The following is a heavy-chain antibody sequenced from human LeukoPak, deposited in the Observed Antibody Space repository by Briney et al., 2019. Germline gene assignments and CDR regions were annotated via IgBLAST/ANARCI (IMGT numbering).Heavy chain of an antibody. J-gene: IGHJ4*02. D-gene: IGHD3-22*01. V-gene: IGHV1-69*13. CDR2: IIPLFGSA. Sequence: GASVKVSCKASGGTFSRYVISWLRQAPGQGLEWMGGIIPLFGSANYAQKFQGRLTITADELTSTAYMELSSLRSEDTAVYYCARDAAIYDSGAYYYLWWGQGTLVTVSS. CDR3: ARDAAIYDSGAYYYLW. CDR1: GGTFSRYV.